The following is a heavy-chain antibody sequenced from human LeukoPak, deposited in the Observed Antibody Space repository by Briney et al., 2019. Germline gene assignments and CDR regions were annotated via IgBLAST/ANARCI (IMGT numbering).Heavy chain of an antibody. Sequence: PGGSLRLSCAASGFTFGTYWMSWVRQAPGKGLEWVANIKEDGSDKYYVDSVKGRFTISRDNAKNSLYLQMNSLRAEDTAIYYCAKCAGMAARRGTDAYWGQGTLVTVSS. CDR1: GFTFGTYW. J-gene: IGHJ4*02. V-gene: IGHV3-7*05. CDR3: AKCAGMAARRGTDAY. D-gene: IGHD6-6*01. CDR2: IKEDGSDK.